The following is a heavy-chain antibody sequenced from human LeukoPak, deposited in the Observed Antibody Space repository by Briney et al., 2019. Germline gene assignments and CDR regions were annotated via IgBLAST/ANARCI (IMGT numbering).Heavy chain of an antibody. D-gene: IGHD1-14*01. V-gene: IGHV3-30*02. Sequence: GGSLRLSCAASGFTFSSYGMHWVRQAPGKGLEWVAFIRYDGSNKYYADSVKGRFTTSRDNSKNTLYLQMNSLRAEDTAVYYCAKIGIGPIAEYFQHWGQGTLVTVSS. CDR3: AKIGIGPIAEYFQH. CDR1: GFTFSSYG. J-gene: IGHJ1*01. CDR2: IRYDGSNK.